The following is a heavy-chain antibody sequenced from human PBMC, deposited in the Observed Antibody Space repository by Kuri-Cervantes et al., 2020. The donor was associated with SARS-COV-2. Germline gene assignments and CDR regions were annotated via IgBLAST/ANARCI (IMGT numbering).Heavy chain of an antibody. V-gene: IGHV3-23*01. Sequence: LSLTCAASGFTFSSYAMSWVRQAPGKGLEWVSAISGSGGSTYYADSVKGRFTISRDNSKNTLYLQMNSLRAEDTAVYYRAKDRRWELRGDAFDIWGQGTMVTVSS. CDR3: AKDRRWELRGDAFDI. D-gene: IGHD1-26*01. CDR1: GFTFSSYA. J-gene: IGHJ3*02. CDR2: ISGSGGST.